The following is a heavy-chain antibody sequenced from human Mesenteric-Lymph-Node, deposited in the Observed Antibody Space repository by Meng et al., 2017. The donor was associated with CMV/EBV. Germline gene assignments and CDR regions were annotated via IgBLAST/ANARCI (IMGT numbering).Heavy chain of an antibody. J-gene: IGHJ4*02. CDR3: ARRPWRYYFDY. CDR2: IYYSGNT. Sequence: SETLSLTCTVSGGSISSSSDYWGWIRQPPGKGLEWIGSIYYSGNTYYNPSLESRVTISVETSKNQFSLKLSSMTAADTAVYYCARRPWRYYFDYWGQGTLVTVPS. V-gene: IGHV4-39*01. CDR1: GGSISSSSDY.